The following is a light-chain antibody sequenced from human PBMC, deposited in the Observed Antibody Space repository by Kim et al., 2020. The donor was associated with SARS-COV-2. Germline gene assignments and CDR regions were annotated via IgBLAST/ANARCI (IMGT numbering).Light chain of an antibody. Sequence: VGLRHTVRSKGQSDSRKYEYGYWYKQKQGHAPVIDSYDNNNRPSGVPVRFSSSRSRNTVTLTIAGAEEEDEADYYCSDRSSSGKRVFGGGTQLTVL. J-gene: IGLJ2*01. CDR3: SDRSSSGKRV. CDR2: DNN. CDR1: SRKYEY. V-gene: IGLV3-19*01.